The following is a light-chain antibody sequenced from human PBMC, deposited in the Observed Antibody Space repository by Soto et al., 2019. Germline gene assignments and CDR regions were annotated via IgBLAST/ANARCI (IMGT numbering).Light chain of an antibody. CDR2: GAS. Sequence: IALTHSRGTLSLSPWERATRSCKTSQSRGSNFLAWYQHKPGQAPRLLIYGASTRATGIPARFSGSGSGTESTLTISSLQSEDFAVYYCQQYNNWPPETFGQGTKVDIK. J-gene: IGKJ1*01. V-gene: IGKV3-15*01. CDR1: QSRGSN. CDR3: QQYNNWPPET.